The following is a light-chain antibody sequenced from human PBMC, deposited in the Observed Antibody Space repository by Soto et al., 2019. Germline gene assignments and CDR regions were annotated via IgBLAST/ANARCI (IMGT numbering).Light chain of an antibody. V-gene: IGLV1-44*01. J-gene: IGLJ1*01. Sequence: QSVLTQPPSAPGTPGQRVTISCSGSSSNIGSSNVNWYQQLPGTAPKLLIYTNNQRPSGVPDRLSGSKSGTSASLAISGLQSEDEADYYCAAWDDSLNGRVFGTRTKVTVL. CDR1: SSNIGSSN. CDR3: AAWDDSLNGRV. CDR2: TNN.